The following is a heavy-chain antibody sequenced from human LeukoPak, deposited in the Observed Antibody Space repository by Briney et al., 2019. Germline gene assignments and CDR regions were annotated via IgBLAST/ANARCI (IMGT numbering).Heavy chain of an antibody. CDR3: ARYHNGYDDY. J-gene: IGHJ4*02. D-gene: IGHD5-12*01. CDR1: GGSISSSSYY. V-gene: IGHV4-39*07. Sequence: SQTLSLTCTVSGGSISSSSYYWGWIRQPPGKGLEWIGSIYYGGSTFYNPSLRSRVTISLDRSKSQFSLKLRSVTGADTAVYYCARYHNGYDDYWGQGSLVTVSS. CDR2: IYYGGST.